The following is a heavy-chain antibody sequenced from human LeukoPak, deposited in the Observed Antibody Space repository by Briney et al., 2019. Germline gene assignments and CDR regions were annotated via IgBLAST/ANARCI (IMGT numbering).Heavy chain of an antibody. J-gene: IGHJ6*02. CDR2: ISGSGGST. Sequence: PGGSLRLSCAASGFTFSSYAMSWVRQAPGKGLEWVSAISGSGGSTYYADSVKGRFTISRDNSKNTLYLQMNSLRAEDTAVYYCAKTVYSSSWYPYYYYGMDVWGQGTTVTVSS. CDR3: AKTVYSSSWYPYYYYGMDV. V-gene: IGHV3-23*01. D-gene: IGHD6-13*01. CDR1: GFTFSSYA.